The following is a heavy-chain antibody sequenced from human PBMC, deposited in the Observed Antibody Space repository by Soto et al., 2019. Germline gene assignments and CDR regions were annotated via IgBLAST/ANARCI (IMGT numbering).Heavy chain of an antibody. D-gene: IGHD2-2*01. V-gene: IGHV3-7*01. CDR2: IKEDGSGE. J-gene: IGHJ6*03. CDR1: GFSFSRYW. CDR3: ARDRPYCSSTSCSALWGYMDV. Sequence: GGSLRLSCAASGFSFSRYWMSWVRQAPGKGLEWVANIKEDGSGEYYVDSVKGRFTISRDNAKNSLYLQMNSLRAEDTAVFYCARDRPYCSSTSCSALWGYMDVWGKGTTVTVSS.